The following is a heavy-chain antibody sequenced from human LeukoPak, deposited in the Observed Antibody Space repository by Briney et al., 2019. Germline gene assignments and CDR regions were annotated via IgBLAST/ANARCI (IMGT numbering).Heavy chain of an antibody. CDR2: IYPGDSDA. D-gene: IGHD5-18*01. CDR1: GYSFTSYW. CDR3: ARGGYIYGIDY. V-gene: IGHV5-51*01. Sequence: GESLKISCKGSGYSFTSYWIGWVRQMPGKGLEWMGIIYPGDSDARYTPSFHGQVTFSADKSTSTAHLQWSSLKASDTAMYYCARGGYIYGIDYWGQGTLVTVSS. J-gene: IGHJ4*02.